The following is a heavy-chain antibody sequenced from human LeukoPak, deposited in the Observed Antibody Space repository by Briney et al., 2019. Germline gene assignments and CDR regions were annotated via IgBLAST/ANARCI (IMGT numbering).Heavy chain of an antibody. CDR1: GGSISSSSYY. CDR3: ASLSEYCSSGSCYLGWFDP. CDR2: ICYSGST. J-gene: IGHJ5*02. V-gene: IGHV4-39*07. D-gene: IGHD2-15*01. Sequence: SETLSLTCTVSGGSISSSSYYWGWIRQPPGKGLEWIGSICYSGSTYYNPSLKSRVTISVDTSKNQVSLKLSSVTAADTAVYYCASLSEYCSSGSCYLGWFDPWGQGTLVTVSS.